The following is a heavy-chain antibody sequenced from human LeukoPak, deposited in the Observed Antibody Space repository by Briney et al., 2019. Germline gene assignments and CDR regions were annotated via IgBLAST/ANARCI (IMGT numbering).Heavy chain of an antibody. CDR3: ARVHAAAGEGGDY. CDR2: ISAYNGNT. J-gene: IGHJ4*02. Sequence: ASVKVSCKASGYTFTNYGISWVRQAPGQGLEWMGWISAYNGNTNYAQKLQGRVTMTTDTSTSTAYMELRTLRSDDTAVCYCARVHAAAGEGGDYWGQGTLVTVSS. CDR1: GYTFTNYG. D-gene: IGHD6-13*01. V-gene: IGHV1-18*01.